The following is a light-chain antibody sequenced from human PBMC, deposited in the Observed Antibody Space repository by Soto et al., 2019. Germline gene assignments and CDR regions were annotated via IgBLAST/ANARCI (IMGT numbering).Light chain of an antibody. V-gene: IGKV3-11*01. CDR1: QSVSSY. Sequence: EIVLTQSPATLSLSPGERATLSCRASQSVSSYLAWYQQKPGQAPRLLIYDASNRATGIPARFSGSGSGTDFTLTLSSREPEDFAVYYCQQRSNWPITFGQGTRLEIK. J-gene: IGKJ5*01. CDR3: QQRSNWPIT. CDR2: DAS.